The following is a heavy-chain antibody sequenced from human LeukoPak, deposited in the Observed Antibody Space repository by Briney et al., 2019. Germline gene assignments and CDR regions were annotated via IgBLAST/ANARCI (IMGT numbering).Heavy chain of an antibody. V-gene: IGHV3-21*01. D-gene: IGHD6-13*01. CDR3: ARVGYSSSWYGHYFDY. CDR2: ISSSSSYI. J-gene: IGHJ4*02. CDR1: GFTFSSYS. Sequence: GGSLRLSCAASGFTFSSYSMNWVRQAPGKGLEWVSSISSSSSYIYYADSVKGRFTISRDNAKNSLYLQMNSLRAEDTAVYYCARVGYSSSWYGHYFDYWGQGTLVTVSS.